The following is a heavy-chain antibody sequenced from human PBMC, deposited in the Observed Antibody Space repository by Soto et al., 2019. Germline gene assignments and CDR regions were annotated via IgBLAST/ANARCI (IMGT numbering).Heavy chain of an antibody. J-gene: IGHJ6*02. D-gene: IGHD3-16*01. CDR2: ISYDGDNK. V-gene: IGHV3-30-3*01. Sequence: GGSLRLSCAASGFTFRNYAMHWVRQAPGKGLEWVATISYDGDNKYYTDSVKGPFTISRDNSKSTLYLQMNSLRPEDTAVYYCARPWGQLSTYYYGMDTWGQGTTVTVS. CDR3: ARPWGQLSTYYYGMDT. CDR1: GFTFRNYA.